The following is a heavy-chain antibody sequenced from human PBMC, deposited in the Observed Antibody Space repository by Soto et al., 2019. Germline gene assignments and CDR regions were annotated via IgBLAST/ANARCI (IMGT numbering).Heavy chain of an antibody. D-gene: IGHD2-21*01. J-gene: IGHJ4*01. Sequence: GASVKVSCKASGYTFTTHNINWVRQATGQGLEWMGWMNPNSGTTGYAQKFQDRITLTRDTSKTTAYMELSSLTSDDTAVYFCVRYCVPAGYWGQGSQVTVSA. CDR3: VRYCVPAGY. CDR1: GYTFTTHN. CDR2: MNPNSGTT. V-gene: IGHV1-8*02.